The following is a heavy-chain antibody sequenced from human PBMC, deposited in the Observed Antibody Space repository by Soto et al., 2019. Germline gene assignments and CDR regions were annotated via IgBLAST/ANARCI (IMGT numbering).Heavy chain of an antibody. J-gene: IGHJ4*02. D-gene: IGHD2-15*01. CDR2: ISYDGGST. CDR1: GFTFSSSA. Sequence: QVQLVESGGGVVQPGTSLRLSCAASGFTFSSSAMHWVRQAPGKGPEWVAVISYDGGSTYYTDSVNGRFTISRDTSRNTLYLQMNSLTTEDTALHYCAKGRSGSCYSPLDYWGQGTPVTVSS. V-gene: IGHV3-30*18. CDR3: AKGRSGSCYSPLDY.